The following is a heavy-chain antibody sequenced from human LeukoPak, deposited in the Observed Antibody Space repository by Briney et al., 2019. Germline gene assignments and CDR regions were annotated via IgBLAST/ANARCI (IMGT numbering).Heavy chain of an antibody. J-gene: IGHJ4*02. CDR3: ARDLGGIAAAGQFDY. Sequence: ASVKVSCKASGYTFTGYYVHWVRQAPGQGLEWMGRINPNSGDTNYAQKFQGRVTMTRDTSISTAYMELSRLRSDDTAVYYCARDLGGIAAAGQFDYWGQGTLVTVSS. CDR1: GYTFTGYY. V-gene: IGHV1-2*06. D-gene: IGHD6-13*01. CDR2: INPNSGDT.